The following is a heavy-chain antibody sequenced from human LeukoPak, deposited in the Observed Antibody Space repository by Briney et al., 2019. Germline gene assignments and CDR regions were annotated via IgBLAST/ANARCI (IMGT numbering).Heavy chain of an antibody. Sequence: GGSLRLSCAASGLTVSSYAMNWVRQAPGKGLEWVSHIRSSSETFYADSVKGRFTISRDNARNSLYLQMNNLRGEDTAIYYCARDAGNSGYGCDLWGQGTLVTVSS. CDR2: IRSSSET. V-gene: IGHV3-48*01. J-gene: IGHJ5*02. CDR3: ARDAGNSGYGCDL. CDR1: GLTVSSYA. D-gene: IGHD5-12*01.